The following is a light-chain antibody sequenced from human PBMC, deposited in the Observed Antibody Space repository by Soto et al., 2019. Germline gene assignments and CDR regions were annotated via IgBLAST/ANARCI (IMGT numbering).Light chain of an antibody. CDR2: KAS. CDR3: QQYNDYST. CDR1: QTISSW. V-gene: IGKV1-5*03. J-gene: IGKJ1*01. Sequence: DIQMTQYPSTLSASVGDRVTITCRASQTISSWLAWYQQKPGKAPKLLIYKASSLESGVPSRFSVSGSVTEVTLSISSLQPDDFATYYCQQYNDYSTVGQGTKVEIK.